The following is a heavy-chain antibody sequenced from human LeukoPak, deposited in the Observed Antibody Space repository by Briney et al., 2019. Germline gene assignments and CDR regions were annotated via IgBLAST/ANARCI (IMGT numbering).Heavy chain of an antibody. V-gene: IGHV1-69*13. CDR1: GGTFSSYA. J-gene: IGHJ6*02. D-gene: IGHD6-6*01. Sequence: ASVKVSCKASGGTFSSYAISWVRQAPGQGLEWMGGIIPIFGTANYAQKFQGRVAITADESTNTAYMELSSLRSEDTAVYYCARAARTKLNYYGMDVWGQGTTVTVSS. CDR2: IIPIFGTA. CDR3: ARAARTKLNYYGMDV.